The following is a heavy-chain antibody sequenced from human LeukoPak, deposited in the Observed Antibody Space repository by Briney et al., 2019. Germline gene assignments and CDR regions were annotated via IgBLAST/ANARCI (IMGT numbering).Heavy chain of an antibody. D-gene: IGHD3-10*01. CDR1: GGSISTDY. V-gene: IGHV4-4*07. Sequence: SETLSLTCTVSGGSISTDYWTWVRQPAGKGLEWIGLIYTSGSTKYNPSLKSRVTTSLDTSRNQFSLRLTSVTAADTAVYYCASDFGYWGQGTLVTVSS. J-gene: IGHJ4*02. CDR3: ASDFGY. CDR2: IYTSGST.